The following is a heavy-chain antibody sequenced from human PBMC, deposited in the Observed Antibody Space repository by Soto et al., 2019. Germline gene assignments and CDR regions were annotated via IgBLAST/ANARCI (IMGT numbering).Heavy chain of an antibody. V-gene: IGHV3-30*18. CDR2: ISHDGTNK. CDR3: AKDEYYYSRSGYYIFDS. J-gene: IGHJ4*02. CDR1: GFTFSAYG. Sequence: GGSMRLSCEVAGFTFSAYGMHWVRQAPGKGLEWVAAISHDGTNKNYGDSVKGRFTISRDNSKKTLYLQMNSLRPEDTALYYCAKDEYYYSRSGYYIFDSSGQGTLVTVSS. D-gene: IGHD3-22*01.